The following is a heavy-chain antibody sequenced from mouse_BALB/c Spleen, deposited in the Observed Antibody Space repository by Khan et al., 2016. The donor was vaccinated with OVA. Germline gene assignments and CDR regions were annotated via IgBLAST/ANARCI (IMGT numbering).Heavy chain of an antibody. V-gene: IGHV1S136*01. J-gene: IGHJ3*01. CDR1: GYTFTSYV. D-gene: IGHD2-2*01. CDR3: TRGGYASFAY. CDR2: INPYNDDT. Sequence: IQLVQSGPELVKPGASVKMSCKASGYTFTSYVMYWVSQKPGQGLEWIGYINPYNDDTKYNEKFKGKATLTSDKSSSTAYMDLSSLTSEDSAVYYCTRGGYASFAYWGQGTLVTVSA.